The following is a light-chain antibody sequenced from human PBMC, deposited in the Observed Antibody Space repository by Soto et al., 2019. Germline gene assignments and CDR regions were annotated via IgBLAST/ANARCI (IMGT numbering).Light chain of an antibody. J-gene: IGKJ1*01. CDR1: QSVSSSY. Sequence: EILLTQSPCTLSLSPGERAPLSCRASQSVSSSYLAWYQQKPGHAPRLLIYGASSRATGIPDRLSGSGSGTDFTLTISRLEPEDFPVYYCQQYGTSGTCGQGTKVDNK. CDR3: QQYGTSGT. V-gene: IGKV3-20*01. CDR2: GAS.